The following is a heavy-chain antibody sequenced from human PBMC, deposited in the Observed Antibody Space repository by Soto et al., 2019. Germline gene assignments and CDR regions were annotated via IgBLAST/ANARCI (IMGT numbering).Heavy chain of an antibody. V-gene: IGHV1-69*06. CDR1: GGTFNSYG. CDR3: ARVRVIRGVIPSHFGL. CDR2: IIPLYGTV. J-gene: IGHJ4*02. Sequence: QDHLAQSGAEVKKPGSSVTVSCKASGGTFNSYGISWVRQSPGQWLDWMGVIIPLYGTVNYAQKFQGRVSITADKSTRTAYMDLSSLRSDDTAVYYCARVRVIRGVIPSHFGLWGQGTLVTVSS. D-gene: IGHD3-10*01.